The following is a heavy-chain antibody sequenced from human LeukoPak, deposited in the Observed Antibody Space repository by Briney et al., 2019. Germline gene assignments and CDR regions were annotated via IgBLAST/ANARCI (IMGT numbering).Heavy chain of an antibody. CDR2: INHSGST. D-gene: IGHD6-19*01. CDR1: GGSFSGYY. J-gene: IGHJ4*02. V-gene: IGHV4-34*01. CDR3: ARRSLPVAFDY. Sequence: PSETLSLTCAVYGGSFSGYYWSWIRQPPGKGLEWIGEINHSGSTNYNPSLKSRVTISVDTSKNQFSLKLSSVTAADTAVYYCARRSLPVAFDYWGQGTLVTVSS.